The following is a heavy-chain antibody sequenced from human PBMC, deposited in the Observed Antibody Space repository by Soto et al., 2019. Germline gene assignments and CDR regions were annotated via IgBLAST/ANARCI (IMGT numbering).Heavy chain of an antibody. CDR1: GLLFSGYY. CDR3: AHRRGYSSSWTGV. D-gene: IGHD6-13*01. CDR2: INHSGST. V-gene: IGHV4-34*01. J-gene: IGHJ4*02. Sequence: PSDILSLTYAVYGLLFSGYYWSSNRQPPGKGLEWIGEINHSGSTNYNPSLKSRVTISVDTSKNQFSLKLSSVTAADTAVYYCAHRRGYSSSWTGVWGQGTLVTVSS.